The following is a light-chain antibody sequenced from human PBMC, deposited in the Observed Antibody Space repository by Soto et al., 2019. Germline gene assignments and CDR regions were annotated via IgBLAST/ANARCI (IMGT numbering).Light chain of an antibody. CDR2: VGTGGIVG. CDR3: GTDHGSGSSFSVV. CDR1: SGYTIYT. Sequence: QSLLTQPPSASASLGASVTLTCTLSSGYTIYTVDWYQQRPGRGPRFVMRVGTGGIVGSKGDGIPDRFSVLGSGLNRYLTIKDIEEEDESDYHCGTDHGSGSSFSVVFGGGTKLTVL. J-gene: IGLJ2*01. V-gene: IGLV9-49*01.